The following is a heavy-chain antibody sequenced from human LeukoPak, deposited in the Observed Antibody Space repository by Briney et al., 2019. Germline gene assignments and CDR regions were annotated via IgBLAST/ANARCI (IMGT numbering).Heavy chain of an antibody. J-gene: IGHJ6*03. Sequence: RGSLRLSCAASGFTFSSYWMSWVRQAPGKGLEWVANIKQDGSEKYYVDSVKGRFTISRDNAKNSLYLQMNSLRAEDTAVYYCARGRGYGDYRYYYYYYMDVWGKGTTVTVSS. V-gene: IGHV3-7*01. CDR3: ARGRGYGDYRYYYYYYMDV. CDR2: IKQDGSEK. CDR1: GFTFSSYW. D-gene: IGHD4-17*01.